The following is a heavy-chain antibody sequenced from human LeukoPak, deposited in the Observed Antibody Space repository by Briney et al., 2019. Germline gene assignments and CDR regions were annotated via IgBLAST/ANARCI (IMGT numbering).Heavy chain of an antibody. CDR2: INGCGGST. CDR3: AKDGVITMVRGANFDY. Sequence: GGSVRLSCAASGFTSSSYAMSWVRQAPGKGLEWVSAINGCGGSTYYVDSVKGRFTISRDNSNNTLYLQMNSLRAEDTAVYYCAKDGVITMVRGANFDYWGQGTLVTVSS. J-gene: IGHJ4*02. CDR1: GFTSSSYA. V-gene: IGHV3-23*01. D-gene: IGHD3-10*01.